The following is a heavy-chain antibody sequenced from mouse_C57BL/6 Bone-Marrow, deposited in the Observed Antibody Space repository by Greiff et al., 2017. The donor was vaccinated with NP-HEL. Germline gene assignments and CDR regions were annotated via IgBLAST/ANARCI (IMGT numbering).Heavy chain of an antibody. V-gene: IGHV1-50*01. CDR3: ARSLGRPY. J-gene: IGHJ3*01. CDR2: IDPSDSYT. CDR1: GYTFTSYW. Sequence: QVQLQQPGAELVKPGASVKLSCKASGYTFTSYWMQWVKQRPGQGLEWIGEIDPSDSYTNYNQKFKGKATLTVDTSSSTAYMQLSSLTSEDSAVYYCARSLGRPYWGQGTLVTVSA. D-gene: IGHD4-1*01.